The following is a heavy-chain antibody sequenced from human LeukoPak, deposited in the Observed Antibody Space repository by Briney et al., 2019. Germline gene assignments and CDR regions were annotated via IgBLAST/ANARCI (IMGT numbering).Heavy chain of an antibody. Sequence: SVKVSCKASGGTFSSYAISWVRQAPGQGLEWMGRIIPILGRANYAQKFQGRVTITADKSTSTAYMELSSLRSEDTAVYYCARGHGSGSPSTIYGMDVWGQEATVAVSS. CDR3: ARGHGSGSPSTIYGMDV. D-gene: IGHD3-10*01. CDR2: IIPILGRA. J-gene: IGHJ6*02. V-gene: IGHV1-69*04. CDR1: GGTFSSYA.